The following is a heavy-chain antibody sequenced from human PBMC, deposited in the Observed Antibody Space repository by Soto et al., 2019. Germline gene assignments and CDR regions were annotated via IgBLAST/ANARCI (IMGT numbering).Heavy chain of an antibody. CDR3: ARGRGFMSRNALDL. J-gene: IGHJ3*01. CDR1: GGSFRGYY. V-gene: IGHV4-34*01. CDR2: INHSGST. Sequence: QVQLQRWGAGLLRPSETLSLTCAVSGGSFRGYYWTWLRQSPGRGLEWIGEINHSGSTNSNPSLKSRLAIAVVTSKTHFSMNLTSGTVADAAVYYCARGRGFMSRNALDLWGQGTRVIVSS.